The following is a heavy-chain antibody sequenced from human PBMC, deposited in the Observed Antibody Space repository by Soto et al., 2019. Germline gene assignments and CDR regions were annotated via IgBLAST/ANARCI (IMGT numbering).Heavy chain of an antibody. D-gene: IGHD6-13*01. J-gene: IGHJ4*02. CDR3: AREGAAAGPSYFDY. Sequence: ASVKVSCKASGYTFTNYAIHWVCQAPGQRLEWMGWINAGNGNTKYSQKFQGRVTITRDTSASTAYMELSSLRSEDTAVYYCAREGAAAGPSYFDYWGQGTLVTGSS. V-gene: IGHV1-3*01. CDR2: INAGNGNT. CDR1: GYTFTNYA.